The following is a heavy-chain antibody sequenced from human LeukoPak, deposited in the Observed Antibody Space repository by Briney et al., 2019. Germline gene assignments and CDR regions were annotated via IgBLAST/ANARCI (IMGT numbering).Heavy chain of an antibody. CDR2: IKQDGSEK. CDR3: ARVKRDAAAGISDY. V-gene: IGHV3-7*02. CDR1: GFTFSSYW. D-gene: IGHD6-13*01. Sequence: GGSLRLSCAASGFTFSSYWMSWVRQAPGKGLEWVANIKQDGSEKNYVDSVKGRFTMSRDNAKNSLYLQMNSLRAEDTAVYYCARVKRDAAAGISDYWGQGTLVTVSS. J-gene: IGHJ4*02.